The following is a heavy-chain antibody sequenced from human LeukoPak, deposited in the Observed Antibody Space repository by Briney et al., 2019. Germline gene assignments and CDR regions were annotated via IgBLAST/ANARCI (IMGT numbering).Heavy chain of an antibody. CDR1: GGSISSGSYY. CDR2: IYTSGST. Sequence: SETLSLTCTVSGGSISSGSYYWSWIRQPAGKGLEWIGRIYTSGSTNYNPSLKSRVTISVDTSKNQFSLKLSSVTAADTAVYYCASLPVVPAAPYYYYYMDVWGKGTTVTVSS. V-gene: IGHV4-61*02. D-gene: IGHD2-2*01. J-gene: IGHJ6*03. CDR3: ASLPVVPAAPYYYYYMDV.